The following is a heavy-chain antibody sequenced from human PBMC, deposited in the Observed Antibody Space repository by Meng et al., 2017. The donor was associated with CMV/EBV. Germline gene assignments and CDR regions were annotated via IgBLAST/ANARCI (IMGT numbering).Heavy chain of an antibody. D-gene: IGHD3-3*01. CDR3: AKVLLRFLEWLSPNFDY. V-gene: IGHV3-23*01. CDR2: ISGSGGST. J-gene: IGHJ4*02. Sequence: GESLKISCAASGFTFSSYAMSWVRQAPGEGREWVSAISGSGGSTYYADSVKGRFTISRDNSKNTLYLQMNSLRAEDTAVYYCAKVLLRFLEWLSPNFDYWGQGTLVTVSS. CDR1: GFTFSSYA.